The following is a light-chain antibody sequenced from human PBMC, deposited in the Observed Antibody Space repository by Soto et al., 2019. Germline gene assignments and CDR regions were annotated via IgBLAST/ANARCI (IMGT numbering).Light chain of an antibody. CDR1: QVVVTAY. CDR3: LLFRGSPT. V-gene: IGKV3-20*01. CDR2: GAS. Sequence: EIVLTQSPGTLSVSPGERATLSCRASQVVVTAYIHWYQHKPGQAPRLLISGASTRAYGIPDRFSGSGVGTDFTLSINRLEPEDCAVYYCLLFRGSPTFGPGSRVHI. J-gene: IGKJ3*01.